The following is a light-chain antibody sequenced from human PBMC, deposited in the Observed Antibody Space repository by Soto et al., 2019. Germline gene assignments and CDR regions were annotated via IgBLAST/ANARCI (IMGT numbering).Light chain of an antibody. CDR2: GAS. J-gene: IGKJ1*01. CDR1: QSVSSTY. Sequence: EIVLTQSPATLSLSPGERATLTCRASQSVSSTYLAWYQQKPGQAPRLLIYGASSRAADIPDRFSGSGSGTDFTLTISRLEPEDFAVYYCQQYCSSSWTFGQGTKVQIK. CDR3: QQYCSSSWT. V-gene: IGKV3-20*01.